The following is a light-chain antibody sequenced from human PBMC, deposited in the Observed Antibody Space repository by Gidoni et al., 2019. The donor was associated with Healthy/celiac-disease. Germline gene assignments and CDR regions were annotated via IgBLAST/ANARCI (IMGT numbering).Light chain of an antibody. CDR3: AAWDDSLNGPV. J-gene: IGLJ3*02. CDR2: SNN. Sequence: QSVLTQPPSASGTPGHRVTISCSGSSSNIGSNTVNWDQQLPGTAPKLLIYSNNQRPSGVPDRFSGSKAGTSAYLAISGLQSEDEDDYYGAAWDDSLNGPVFGGGTKLTVL. CDR1: SSNIGSNT. V-gene: IGLV1-44*01.